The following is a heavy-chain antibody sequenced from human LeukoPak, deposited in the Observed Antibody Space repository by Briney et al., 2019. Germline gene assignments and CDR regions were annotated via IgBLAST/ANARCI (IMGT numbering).Heavy chain of an antibody. Sequence: GRSLRLSCAASGFTFSSYGMHWVRQAPGKGLEWVAVIWNDGSNKYYADSVKGRFTISRDNSKNTLYLQMNSLRAEDTAVYYCARDKSGYFDYWGQGTLVTASP. CDR2: IWNDGSNK. D-gene: IGHD1-26*01. J-gene: IGHJ4*02. CDR3: ARDKSGYFDY. V-gene: IGHV3-33*01. CDR1: GFTFSSYG.